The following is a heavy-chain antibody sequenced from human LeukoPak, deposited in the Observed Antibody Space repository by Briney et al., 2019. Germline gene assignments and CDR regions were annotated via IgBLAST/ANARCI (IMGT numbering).Heavy chain of an antibody. CDR2: ISSSSSYI. CDR1: GFTFSSYS. Sequence: GGSLRLSCAASGFTFSSYSMYWVRQAPGKGLELVSSISSSSSYIYYADSVKGRFTISRDNAKNSLYLQMNSLRAEDTAVYYCAREGGDYGDIPHWGQGTLVTVSS. V-gene: IGHV3-21*01. J-gene: IGHJ4*02. D-gene: IGHD4-17*01. CDR3: AREGGDYGDIPH.